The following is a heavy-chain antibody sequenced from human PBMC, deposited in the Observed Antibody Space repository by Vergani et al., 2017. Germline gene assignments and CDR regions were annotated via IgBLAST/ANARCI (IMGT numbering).Heavy chain of an antibody. CDR1: GYTFTSYA. J-gene: IGHJ6*03. CDR2: INAGNGNT. CDR3: ARGHYYGSGSYRSNVGYMDV. D-gene: IGHD3-10*01. V-gene: IGHV1-3*01. Sequence: QVQLVQSGAEVKKPGASVKVSCKASGYTFTSYAMHWVRQAPGQRLEWMGWINAGNGNTKYSQKFQGRVTITRDTSASTAYMELSSLRSEDTAVYYCARGHYYGSGSYRSNVGYMDVWGKGTTVTVSS.